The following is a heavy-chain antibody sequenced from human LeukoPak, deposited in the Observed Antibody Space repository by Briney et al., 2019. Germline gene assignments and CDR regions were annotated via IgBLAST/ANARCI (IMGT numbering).Heavy chain of an antibody. CDR1: GFSFSDYV. Sequence: GGSLRLSCAASGFSFSDYVIHWVRQAPGKGLDWVAVISKDGGTKYYAGSVKGRLTISRDNSKNMLYLQMNSLRPEDTAVYYCARGGDLKYCSGGSCYSVDYWGQGTLVTVSS. CDR2: ISKDGGTK. V-gene: IGHV3-30-3*01. J-gene: IGHJ4*02. CDR3: ARGGDLKYCSGGSCYSVDY. D-gene: IGHD2-15*01.